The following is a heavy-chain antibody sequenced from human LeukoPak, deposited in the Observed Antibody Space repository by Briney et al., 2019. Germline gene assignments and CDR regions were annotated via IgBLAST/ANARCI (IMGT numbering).Heavy chain of an antibody. Sequence: ASVKVSCKASGGTFSSYAISWVRQAPGQGLEWMGWINPNSGATNSAQHFQGRVTMTRDTSVNTAYMELSRLTFDDTAVYFCARSRVTTITNLDYWGQGILLTVSS. D-gene: IGHD5-12*01. CDR3: ARSRVTTITNLDY. CDR1: GGTFSSYA. CDR2: INPNSGAT. J-gene: IGHJ4*02. V-gene: IGHV1-2*02.